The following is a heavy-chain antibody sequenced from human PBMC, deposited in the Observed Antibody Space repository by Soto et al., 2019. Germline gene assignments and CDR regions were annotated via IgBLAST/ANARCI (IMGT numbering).Heavy chain of an antibody. V-gene: IGHV1-69*01. CDR2: IIPIFGTA. CDR3: XXXXXXXXXXAYYFDY. J-gene: IGHJ4*02. CDR1: GGTFSSYA. Sequence: QVQLVQSGAEVKKPGSSVKVSCKASGGTFSSYAISWVRQAPGQGLEWMGGIIPIFGTANYAQKFQGRVTIXAXEXTXTXXXXXXXXXXXXXXXXXXXXXXXXXXXXAYYFDYWGQGTLVTVSS. D-gene: IGHD2-21*01.